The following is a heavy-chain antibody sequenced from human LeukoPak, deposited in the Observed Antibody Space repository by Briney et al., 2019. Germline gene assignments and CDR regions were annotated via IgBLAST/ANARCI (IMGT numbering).Heavy chain of an antibody. Sequence: ASVKVSCQSSGYTFSGYYMHWVRQAPGQGLEWMGWSSPHGGGTNYAQKFQGRVTMTRDTSISTAYMELSRLTSDDTAVYYCARSDYDLLTGPDAFDTWGQGTMVTVS. CDR2: SSPHGGGT. V-gene: IGHV1-2*02. J-gene: IGHJ3*02. CDR3: ARSDYDLLTGPDAFDT. CDR1: GYTFSGYY. D-gene: IGHD3-9*01.